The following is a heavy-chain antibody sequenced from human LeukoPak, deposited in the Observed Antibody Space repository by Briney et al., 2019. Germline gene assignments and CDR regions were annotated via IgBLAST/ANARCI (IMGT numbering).Heavy chain of an antibody. Sequence: GESLKISCKGSGYSFTNYWIGWVRQMPGKGLEWMGIIYPGDSDTRYSPSFQDQVTISADKSISTAYLQWSSLKASDTAMYYCARQRFTMRAYAGDWFDPWGQGTLVTVSS. CDR1: GYSFTNYW. CDR3: ARQRFTMRAYAGDWFDP. V-gene: IGHV5-51*01. CDR2: IYPGDSDT. D-gene: IGHD3-10*01. J-gene: IGHJ5*02.